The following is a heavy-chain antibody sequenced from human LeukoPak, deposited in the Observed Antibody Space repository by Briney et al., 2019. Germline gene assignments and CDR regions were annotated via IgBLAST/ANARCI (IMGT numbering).Heavy chain of an antibody. CDR1: GGTFSSYA. Sequence: GASVKVSCKASGGTFSSYAISWVRQAPGQGLEWMGGIIPIFGAANYAQKFQGRVTITADESTSTAYMELSSLRSEDTAVYHCARVQYYGSGSYYQFDYWGRGTLVTVSS. CDR2: IIPIFGAA. D-gene: IGHD3-10*01. V-gene: IGHV1-69*13. J-gene: IGHJ4*02. CDR3: ARVQYYGSGSYYQFDY.